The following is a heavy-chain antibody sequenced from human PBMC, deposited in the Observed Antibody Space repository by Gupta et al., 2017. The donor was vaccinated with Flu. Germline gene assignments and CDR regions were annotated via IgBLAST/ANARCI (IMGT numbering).Heavy chain of an antibody. CDR2: ISSSSSYI. J-gene: IGHJ3*02. Sequence: NVNWVRQAPGKGLELVSSISSSSSYIYYADSVKGRFTISRDNAKNSLYLQMNSLRAEDTAVYYCARDLSLEWLLSGAFDIWGQGTVVTVSS. CDR1: N. V-gene: IGHV3-21*01. D-gene: IGHD3-3*01. CDR3: ARDLSLEWLLSGAFDI.